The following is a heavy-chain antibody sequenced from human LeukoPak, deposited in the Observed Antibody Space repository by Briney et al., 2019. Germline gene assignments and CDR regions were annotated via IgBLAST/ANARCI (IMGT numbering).Heavy chain of an antibody. V-gene: IGHV3-23*01. D-gene: IGHD6-13*01. CDR1: GITFSSYA. CDR3: AKAGSSIRYYFDY. J-gene: IGHJ4*02. CDR2: ISVVGGDT. Sequence: GGSLRLSCAASGITFSSYAMSWVRQAPGKGLEWVSGISVVGGDTYYADSVQGRFTISRDNSKNTLYLQMNSLRAEDTAVYYCAKAGSSIRYYFDYWGQGTLVTVSS.